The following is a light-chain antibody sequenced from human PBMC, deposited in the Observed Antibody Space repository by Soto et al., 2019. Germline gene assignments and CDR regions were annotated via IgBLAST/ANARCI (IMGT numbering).Light chain of an antibody. Sequence: EIVMTQSPATLSVSPGETATLSCRASHSVSSNLAWYQQKPGQAPRLLIYGASTRATGIPARFSGSGSGTEFTLTISSLQSEDFAVYYCQQYNNWPPRITFGQGTRLEIK. CDR1: HSVSSN. CDR3: QQYNNWPPRIT. J-gene: IGKJ5*01. V-gene: IGKV3-15*01. CDR2: GAS.